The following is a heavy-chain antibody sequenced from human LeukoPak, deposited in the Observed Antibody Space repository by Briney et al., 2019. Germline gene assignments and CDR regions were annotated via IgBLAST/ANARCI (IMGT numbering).Heavy chain of an antibody. Sequence: GGSLRLSCAASGFTFSSYGMHWVRQAPGKGLEWVAVIWYDGSNKYYTDSVKGRFTISRDNSKNTLYLQMNSLRAEDTAVYYCARLQAVTPFDYWGQGTLVTVSS. J-gene: IGHJ4*02. CDR1: GFTFSSYG. V-gene: IGHV3-33*01. CDR3: ARLQAVTPFDY. D-gene: IGHD1-14*01. CDR2: IWYDGSNK.